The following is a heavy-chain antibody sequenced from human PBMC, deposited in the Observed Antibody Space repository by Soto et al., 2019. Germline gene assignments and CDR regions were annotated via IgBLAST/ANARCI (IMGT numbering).Heavy chain of an antibody. V-gene: IGHV3-21*01. CDR2: ISSSSSYI. CDR3: ARDLNPGYCTNGVCIDGAFDI. Sequence: PGGSLRLSCAASGFTFSSYSMNWVRQAPGKGLEWVSSISSSSSYIYYADPVKGRFTISRDNAKNSLYLQMNSLRAEDTAVYYCARDLNPGYCTNGVCIDGAFDIWGKGTMVTVSS. CDR1: GFTFSSYS. J-gene: IGHJ3*02. D-gene: IGHD2-8*01.